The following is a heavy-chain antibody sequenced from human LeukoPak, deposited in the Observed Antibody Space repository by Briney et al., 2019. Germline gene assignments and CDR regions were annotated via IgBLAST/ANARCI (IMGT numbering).Heavy chain of an antibody. CDR2: ISRKSGSI. Sequence: GGSLRLSCAASGFTFDDYVMHWVRQAPGKGLEGVAGISRKSGSIGYADSVKGRFTISRDNAKNSLYLQMNSLRAEDTALYYCVKDISAIIFHYMDVWGKGTTVTVSS. CDR1: GFTFDDYV. CDR3: VKDISAIIFHYMDV. J-gene: IGHJ6*03. V-gene: IGHV3-9*01. D-gene: IGHD5-24*01.